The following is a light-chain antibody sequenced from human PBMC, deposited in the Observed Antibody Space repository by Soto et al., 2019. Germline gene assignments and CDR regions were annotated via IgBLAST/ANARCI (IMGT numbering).Light chain of an antibody. Sequence: QSALTQPASVSGSPGQSITISCTGTSSDVGGYNYVSWYQQHPGKARKLMIYDVSNRPSGVSNRFSGSKSGNTASLTISGLQAEDEADYYCSSYTSSSTLEIGGGTKLTVL. CDR3: SSYTSSSTLE. CDR1: SSDVGGYNY. J-gene: IGLJ2*01. V-gene: IGLV2-14*01. CDR2: DVS.